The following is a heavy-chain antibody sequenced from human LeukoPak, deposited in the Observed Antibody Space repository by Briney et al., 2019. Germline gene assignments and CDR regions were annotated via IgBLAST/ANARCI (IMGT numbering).Heavy chain of an antibody. CDR1: GGTFSSYA. CDR2: IIPIFGTA. J-gene: IGHJ6*03. Sequence: SVKVSCKASGGTFSSYAISWVRQAPGQGLEWMGGIIPIFGTANYAQKFQGRVTITADESTSTAYMELSSLRSEDTAVYYCASSLPHYDSGKTYYYYYYMDVWGKGTTVTISS. V-gene: IGHV1-69*13. D-gene: IGHD3-10*01. CDR3: ASSLPHYDSGKTYYYYYYMDV.